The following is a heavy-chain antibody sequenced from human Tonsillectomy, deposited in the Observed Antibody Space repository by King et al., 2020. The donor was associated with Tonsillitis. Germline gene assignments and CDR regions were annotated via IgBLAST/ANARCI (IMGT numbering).Heavy chain of an antibody. D-gene: IGHD3-9*01. Sequence: VQLVESGGGVVQPGRSLRLSCAASGFIFSNYAMHWVRQAPGKGLEWVAVIWHDASNKFYADSVKGRFTISRDNSKNTLYLQMNSLRAEDTAVYYCARDSLLRYFDWLYYFDYWGRGTLVTVSS. CDR1: GFIFSNYA. CDR3: ARDSLLRYFDWLYYFDY. V-gene: IGHV3-33*01. CDR2: IWHDASNK. J-gene: IGHJ4*02.